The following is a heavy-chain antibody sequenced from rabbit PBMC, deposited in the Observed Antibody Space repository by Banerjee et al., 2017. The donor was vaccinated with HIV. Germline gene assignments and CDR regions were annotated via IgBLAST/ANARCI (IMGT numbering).Heavy chain of an antibody. CDR3: ARGRNEWDL. CDR1: GFDFSSYYY. J-gene: IGHJ4*01. Sequence: QSLEESGGDLVKPGGTLTLTCKASGFDFSSYYYMCWVRQAPGKGLEWIACIWTSRGDTTYYASWAKGRFTISKTSSTTVTLQMTSLTAADTATYFCARGRNEWDLWGPGTLVTVS. D-gene: IGHD1-1*01. CDR2: IWTSRGDTT. V-gene: IGHV1S40*01.